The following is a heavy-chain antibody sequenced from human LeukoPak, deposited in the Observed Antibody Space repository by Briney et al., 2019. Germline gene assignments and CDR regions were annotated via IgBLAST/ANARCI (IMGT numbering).Heavy chain of an antibody. CDR2: VDPSDCYT. Sequence: HGESLRISCKGSGYSFTSYWSSWVRQMPGKDLEWMGRVDPSDCYTNYSPSFQSHVTISADKSISTAYLQWSSLKASDTAMYYCARSRHGIAATGARAWFDHWGQGTLVTVSS. V-gene: IGHV5-10-1*01. D-gene: IGHD6-13*01. J-gene: IGHJ5*02. CDR1: GYSFTSYW. CDR3: ARSRHGIAATGARAWFDH.